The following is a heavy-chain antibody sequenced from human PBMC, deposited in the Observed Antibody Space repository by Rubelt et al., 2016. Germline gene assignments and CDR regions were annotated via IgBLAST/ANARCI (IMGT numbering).Heavy chain of an antibody. CDR2: MTTGGGSI. CDR3: AKLLDVTAVSTCMSDS. J-gene: IGHJ4*02. V-gene: IGHV3-23*01. Sequence: EVQLLESGGGLVQPGGSLRLSCAASGFTFSSYAMSWVRQAPGKGLEWVSTMTTGGGSIYYADSVRGRFTISRDNSKNKMYLQMNSPRAEDTAGYYCAKLLDVTAVSTCMSDSWGQGTRVTVSA. CDR1: GFTFSSYA. D-gene: IGHD4-17*01.